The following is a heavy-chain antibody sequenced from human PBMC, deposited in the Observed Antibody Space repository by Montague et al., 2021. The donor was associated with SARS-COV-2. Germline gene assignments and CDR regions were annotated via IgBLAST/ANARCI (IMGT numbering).Heavy chain of an antibody. CDR2: INWNGGGI. D-gene: IGHD4-11*01. CDR1: GFTFSDYA. CDR3: AKEELLTTDVGGIVSAFDN. V-gene: IGHV3-9*01. Sequence: SLRLSCAASGFTFSDYAMHWVRQPPGKGLEWVAFINWNGGGIHYADSVKGRFTISRDNAENALYLQMNSLRSEDTALYFCAKEELLTTDVGGIVSAFDNWGQGTLVTVSS. J-gene: IGHJ4*02.